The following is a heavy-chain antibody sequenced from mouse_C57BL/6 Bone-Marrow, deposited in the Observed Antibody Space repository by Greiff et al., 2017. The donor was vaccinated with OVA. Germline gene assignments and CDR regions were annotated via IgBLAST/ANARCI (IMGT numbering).Heavy chain of an antibody. D-gene: IGHD2-1*01. CDR1: GFTFSSYG. Sequence: EVQRVESGGDLVKPGGSLKLSCAASGFTFSSYGMSWVRQTPDKRLEWVATISSGGSYTYYPDSVKGRFTISRDNAKNTLYLQMSSLKSEDTAMYYCARHNYYGNYEDYWGQGTTLTVSS. CDR2: ISSGGSYT. V-gene: IGHV5-6*01. CDR3: ARHNYYGNYEDY. J-gene: IGHJ2*01.